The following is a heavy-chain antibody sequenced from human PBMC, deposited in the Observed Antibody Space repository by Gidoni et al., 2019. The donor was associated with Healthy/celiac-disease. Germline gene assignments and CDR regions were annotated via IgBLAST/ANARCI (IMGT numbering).Heavy chain of an antibody. D-gene: IGHD6-19*01. CDR2: IKQEGSEK. CDR1: GFTFSRYW. V-gene: IGHV3-7*01. CDR3: ARRANSSGWYYYYYGMDV. Sequence: EVQLVESGGGWVQPGGSLRLSCAASGFTFSRYWMSWVRQAPGKGLEWVANIKQEGSEKYYVDSVKGRFTISRDNANNSLYLQMNSLRAEDTAVYYCARRANSSGWYYYYYGMDVWGQGTTVTVSS. J-gene: IGHJ6*02.